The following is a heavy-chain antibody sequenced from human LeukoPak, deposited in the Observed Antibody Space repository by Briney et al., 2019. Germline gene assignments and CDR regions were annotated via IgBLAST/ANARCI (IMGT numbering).Heavy chain of an antibody. J-gene: IGHJ4*02. CDR2: IYYTGST. CDR1: GGSISSYY. Sequence: PSETLSLTRTVSGGSISSYYWTWIRQPPGKGLEWIGYIYYTGSTSYSPSLKSRVTISADTSKNQFSLNLSSVTAADTAVYYCARESVAAAAFDYWGRGTLVTVSS. D-gene: IGHD6-13*01. CDR3: ARESVAAAAFDY. V-gene: IGHV4-59*01.